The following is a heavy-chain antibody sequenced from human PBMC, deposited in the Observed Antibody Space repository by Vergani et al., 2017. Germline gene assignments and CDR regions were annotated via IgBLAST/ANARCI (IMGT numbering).Heavy chain of an antibody. CDR2: IYYSGST. J-gene: IGHJ5*02. CDR1: GGSISSYY. V-gene: IGHV4-59*01. D-gene: IGHD6-6*01. CDR3: SRGRFEYSSS. Sequence: QVQLQESGPGLVKPSETLSLTFTVSGGSISSYYLSWIRQPPRTGLYSFWCIYYSGSTNYNPSLKSRVTISVDTSKNQFSRKLGFVTAADTAVYYCSRGRFEYSSSWGQGTLVTVSS.